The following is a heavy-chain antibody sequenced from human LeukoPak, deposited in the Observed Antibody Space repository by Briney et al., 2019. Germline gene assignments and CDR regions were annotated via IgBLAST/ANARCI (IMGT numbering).Heavy chain of an antibody. CDR3: ARDRGYSSGWHLPYNWFDP. Sequence: SETLSLTCTVSGYSIRSGFYWGWIRQPPGKGLEWIGNIYHSGITYYTPSLKSRVTISVDTSKNQFYLKLNSVTAADTAVYYCARDRGYSSGWHLPYNWFDPWGQGTLVTVSS. CDR2: IYHSGIT. D-gene: IGHD6-19*01. J-gene: IGHJ5*02. V-gene: IGHV4-38-2*02. CDR1: GYSIRSGFY.